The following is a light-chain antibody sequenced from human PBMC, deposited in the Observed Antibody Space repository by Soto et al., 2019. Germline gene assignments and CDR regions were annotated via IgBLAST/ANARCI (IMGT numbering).Light chain of an antibody. CDR2: RAS. Sequence: EIVLTQSPGTLSLSPGETATLSCRASQSVARDLTWYQHKPGQAPRLLISRASTGATGIPDRFSGSGSGTDFTLTITSLEPEDSAVYYCQQHTVSMYTFGQGTKLEIK. J-gene: IGKJ2*01. CDR3: QQHTVSMYT. V-gene: IGKV3-20*01. CDR1: QSVARD.